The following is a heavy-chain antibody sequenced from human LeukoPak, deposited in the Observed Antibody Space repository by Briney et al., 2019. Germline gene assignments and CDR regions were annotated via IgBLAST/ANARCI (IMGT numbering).Heavy chain of an antibody. CDR1: GVSFSGYY. CDR3: ARGRSRYYDSSGYQTASYNWFDP. V-gene: IGHV4-34*01. J-gene: IGHJ5*02. Sequence: SETLSLTCAVYGVSFSGYYWSWIRQPPGKGLEWIGEVNHSGSTNYNPSLKSRVTISVDTSKNQFSLKLSSVTAADTAVYYCARGRSRYYDSSGYQTASYNWFDPWGQGTLVTVSS. D-gene: IGHD3-22*01. CDR2: VNHSGST.